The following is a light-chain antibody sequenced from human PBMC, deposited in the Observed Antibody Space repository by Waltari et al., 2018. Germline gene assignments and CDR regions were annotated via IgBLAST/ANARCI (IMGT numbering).Light chain of an antibody. Sequence: DIQMTQSPSSLSASVGDSVTITCRASQSISSYLKWYQQKPGQAPKLLIYAASSLQSWGPSRFSGSGSGTDFTLTISSLQPEDFATYYCQQSYSTPITFGQGTRLEIK. CDR3: QQSYSTPIT. CDR1: QSISSY. J-gene: IGKJ5*01. V-gene: IGKV1-39*01. CDR2: AAS.